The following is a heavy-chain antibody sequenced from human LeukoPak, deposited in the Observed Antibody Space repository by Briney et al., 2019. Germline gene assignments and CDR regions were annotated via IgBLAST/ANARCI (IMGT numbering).Heavy chain of an antibody. CDR1: GFTFSSYW. CDR3: AAPGVPAATYYFDY. CDR2: IKQDGSQK. D-gene: IGHD2-2*01. Sequence: SGGSLRLSCAASGFTFSSYWVGWVRQAPGKGLEWVANIKQDGSQKYYVDSVKGRFTISRDNAKNSLYLQMNSLRAEDTAMYYCAAPGVPAATYYFDYWGQGTLVTVSS. V-gene: IGHV3-7*01. J-gene: IGHJ4*02.